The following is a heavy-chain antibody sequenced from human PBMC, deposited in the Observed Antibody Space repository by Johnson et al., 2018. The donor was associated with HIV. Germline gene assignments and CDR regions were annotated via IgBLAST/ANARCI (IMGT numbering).Heavy chain of an antibody. CDR2: IYSGGST. V-gene: IGHV3-66*02. Sequence: VLLVESGGGVVQPGRSLRLSCAASGFTVSSNYMSWVRQAPGKGLEWVSVIYSGGSTYYADSVKGRFTISRDNYKNTLYLQMNSLRAEDTAVYYCASPSGSSRLSFDILGQGTMVTVSS. J-gene: IGHJ3*02. CDR3: ASPSGSSRLSFDI. D-gene: IGHD2-15*01. CDR1: GFTVSSNY.